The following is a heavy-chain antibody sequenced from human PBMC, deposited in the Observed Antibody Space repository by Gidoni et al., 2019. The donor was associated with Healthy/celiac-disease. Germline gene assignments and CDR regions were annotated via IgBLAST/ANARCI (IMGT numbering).Heavy chain of an antibody. CDR1: GYTFTSYY. Sequence: QVQLVQSGAEVKQHGASVKVSCKASGYTFTSYYLQWVRQAPGQGLGWMGIINPSGGITSYAQKFQGAVTITSDTSTSTVYIELSSLRSWDPAVYYCAREGLLWVSGGSCYLDYWGQGTLVTVSS. CDR3: AREGLLWVSGGSCYLDY. D-gene: IGHD2-15*01. CDR2: INPSGGIT. J-gene: IGHJ4*02. V-gene: IGHV1-46*01.